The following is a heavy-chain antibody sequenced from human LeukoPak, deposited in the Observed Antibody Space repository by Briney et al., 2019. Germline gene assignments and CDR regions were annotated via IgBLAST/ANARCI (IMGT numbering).Heavy chain of an antibody. CDR2: IYHTGXX. CDR1: GGFISSGGYY. J-gene: IGHJ4*02. V-gene: IGHV4-30-2*01. Sequence: SQTLSLICTVSGGFISSGGYYWSWIRQPPGKGLEWIXYIYHTGXXXXXXXXXSRVTMSVDTSQNQISLKLSSVTAADTAVYXXXXXXXXXXXADWGQGTLVT. CDR3: XXXXXXXXXAD.